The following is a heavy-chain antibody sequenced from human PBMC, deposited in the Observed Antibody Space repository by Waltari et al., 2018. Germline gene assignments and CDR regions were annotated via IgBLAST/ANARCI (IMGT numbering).Heavy chain of an antibody. CDR3: AREIPFYDSSGYYLNWFDP. J-gene: IGHJ5*02. Sequence: EVQLVESGGGLVQPGGSLRLSCAASGFTFSRYEMNWARKAPGKGLEWVSYISSSGRTIYYADSVKGRFTISRDNAKNSLYLQMNSLRAEDTAVYYCAREIPFYDSSGYYLNWFDPWGQGTLVTVSS. CDR1: GFTFSRYE. CDR2: ISSSGRTI. D-gene: IGHD3-22*01. V-gene: IGHV3-48*03.